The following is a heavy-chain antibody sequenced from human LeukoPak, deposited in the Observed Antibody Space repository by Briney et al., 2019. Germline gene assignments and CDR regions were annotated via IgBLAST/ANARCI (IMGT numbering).Heavy chain of an antibody. V-gene: IGHV3-21*01. CDR1: GFTFSSYS. Sequence: PGGSLRLSCAASGFTFSSYSMNWVRQAPGKGLEWVSSISSSSSYIYYADSVKGRFTISRDNSKNTLYLQMNSLRAEDTAVYYCAKDLDYNYMDVWGKGTTVTVSS. CDR2: ISSSSSYI. CDR3: AKDLDYNYMDV. J-gene: IGHJ6*03.